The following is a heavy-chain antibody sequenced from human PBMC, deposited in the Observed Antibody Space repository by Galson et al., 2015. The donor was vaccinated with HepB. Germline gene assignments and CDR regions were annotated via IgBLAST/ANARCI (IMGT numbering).Heavy chain of an antibody. CDR2: LYRDNNG. J-gene: IGHJ4*02. Sequence: SLRLSCAASGFTVSSNYMSWVRQAPGRGLEWVSVLYRDNNGFYADSVKGRFTISRDNSKNTVYLQMNSLRAEDTAVYYCARGRPDYGDYPLWGQGTLVTVSS. CDR3: ARGRPDYGDYPL. V-gene: IGHV3-66*01. D-gene: IGHD4-17*01. CDR1: GFTVSSNY.